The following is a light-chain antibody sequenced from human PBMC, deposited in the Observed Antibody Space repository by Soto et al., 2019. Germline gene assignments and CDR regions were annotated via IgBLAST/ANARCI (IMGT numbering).Light chain of an antibody. CDR3: CSYAGSGTYV. CDR1: SSDVGSYNL. Sequence: QSVLTQPASVSGYPGQSITISCTGTSSDVGSYNLVSWYQQHPAKAPKLMIYEGSQRPSAVSNRFSGSQSGNAASLTISGLQAEDEADYYCCSYAGSGTYVFGSGTKVTVL. V-gene: IGLV2-23*01. CDR2: EGS. J-gene: IGLJ1*01.